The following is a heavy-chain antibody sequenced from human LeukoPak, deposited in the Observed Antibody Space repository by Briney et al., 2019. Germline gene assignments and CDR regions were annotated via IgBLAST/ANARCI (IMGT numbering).Heavy chain of an antibody. J-gene: IGHJ6*03. D-gene: IGHD6-13*01. CDR3: ARQGAAGKYYYYYMDV. CDR2: IYPDDSNT. V-gene: IGHV5-51*01. CDR1: GYNFPIYW. Sequence: GESLQISCQGSGYNFPIYWIGWVRRMPGQGLEWMGIIYPDDSNTIYGPSFQGQVTISADKSFNTAYLEWSSLKASDTAIYYCARQGAAGKYYYYYMDVWGKGTTVTVSS.